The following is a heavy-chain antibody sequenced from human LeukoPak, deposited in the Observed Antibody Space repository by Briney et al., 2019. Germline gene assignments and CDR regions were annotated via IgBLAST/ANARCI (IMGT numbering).Heavy chain of an antibody. CDR3: AKDRGGSSELGDAFDV. J-gene: IGHJ3*01. Sequence: PGGSLRLSCIASGFTFDEYAMHWVRQAPGKGLEWVSGISYSSGSIGYVDSVKGRFTISRDNAKNSLYLQMNSLRVEDTALYYCAKDRGGSSELGDAFDVWGQGTMVRVSS. V-gene: IGHV3-9*01. CDR2: ISYSSGSI. D-gene: IGHD1-26*01. CDR1: GFTFDEYA.